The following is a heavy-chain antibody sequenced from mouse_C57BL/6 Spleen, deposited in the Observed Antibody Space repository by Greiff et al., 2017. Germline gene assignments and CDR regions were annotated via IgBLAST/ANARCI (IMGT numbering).Heavy chain of an antibody. CDR1: GFTFSDYG. CDR3: AEELSHGGFAY. D-gene: IGHD1-1*01. CDR2: ISSGSSTI. J-gene: IGHJ3*01. V-gene: IGHV5-17*01. Sequence: EVKLMESGGGLVKPGGSLKLSCAASGFTFSDYGMHWVRQAPEKGLEWVAYISSGSSTIYYADPVKGRFTFSRDNAKNTLFLQMTSLRSEDTAMYYCAEELSHGGFAYWGQGTLVTVSA.